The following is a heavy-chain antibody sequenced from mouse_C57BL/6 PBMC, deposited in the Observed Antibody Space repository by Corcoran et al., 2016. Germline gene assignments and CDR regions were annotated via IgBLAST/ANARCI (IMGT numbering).Heavy chain of an antibody. J-gene: IGHJ1*03. CDR3: ATYYYGRADV. Sequence: QIQLVQSGPELKKPGAKVKISCKASGYTFTTAGMQWVQKMPGKGFKWIGWINTHSGEPKYAEDFKGRFAFSLETPARTAYLQISNLKNEDTATYFCATYYYGRADVWGTGTTVTVSS. CDR2: INTHSGEP. V-gene: IGHV9-4*01. CDR1: GYTFTTAG. D-gene: IGHD1-1*01.